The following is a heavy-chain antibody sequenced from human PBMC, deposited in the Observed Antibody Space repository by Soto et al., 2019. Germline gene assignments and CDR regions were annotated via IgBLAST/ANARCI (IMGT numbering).Heavy chain of an antibody. Sequence: QVQLVQSGAEVKKPGASVRVSCKPSGYTIRNYAIHWVRPAAGQSLEWLAWIDPGSGRATYSQKVQGRIIVTRDNSATTSYMDLTSRTSGDTAVYFCTRYLNGGNPFDYWGQGALVIVSS. CDR1: GYTIRNYA. CDR2: IDPGSGRA. J-gene: IGHJ4*02. V-gene: IGHV1-3*01. D-gene: IGHD2-8*01. CDR3: TRYLNGGNPFDY.